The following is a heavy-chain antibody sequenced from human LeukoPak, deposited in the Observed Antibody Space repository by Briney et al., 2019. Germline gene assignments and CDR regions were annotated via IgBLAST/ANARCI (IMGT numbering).Heavy chain of an antibody. D-gene: IGHD3-22*01. J-gene: IGHJ3*02. CDR2: IYPGDSDT. CDR3: ARSITMIVVVAAFDI. CDR1: GYSFISYW. V-gene: IGHV5-51*01. Sequence: GESLKISCKGSGYSFISYWIGWVRQMPGKGLEWMGIIYPGDSDTRYSPSFQGQVTISADKSISTAYLQWSSLKASDTAMYYCARSITMIVVVAAFDIWGQGTMVTVSS.